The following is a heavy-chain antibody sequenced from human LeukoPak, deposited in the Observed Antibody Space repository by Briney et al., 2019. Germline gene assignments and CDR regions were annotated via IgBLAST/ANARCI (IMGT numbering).Heavy chain of an antibody. CDR2: IYHTGSN. V-gene: IGHV4-59*08. CDR1: SGSVSSYY. Sequence: SETLSLTCLVSSGSVSSYYWTWIRQPPGKGLEWIGYIYHTGSNNYSPSLKSRVTMYVDTSKNQSSLKLSSVTAADTAMYYCARARYTNSWYAVDIWGQGTMVTVSS. CDR3: ARARYTNSWYAVDI. J-gene: IGHJ3*02. D-gene: IGHD6-13*01.